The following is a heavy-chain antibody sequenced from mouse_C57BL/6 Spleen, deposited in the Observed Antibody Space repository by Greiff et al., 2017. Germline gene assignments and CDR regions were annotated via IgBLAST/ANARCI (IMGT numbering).Heavy chain of an antibody. V-gene: IGHV10-1*01. D-gene: IGHD1-1*01. Sequence: EVQLVESGGGLVQPKGSLKLSCAASGFSFNTYAMNWVRQAPGKGLEWVARIRSKSNNYATYYAESVKDRFTISRDDSESMLYLQMNNLKTEDTAMYYCVRPYYYGSSYEWYFDVWGTGTTVTVSS. J-gene: IGHJ1*03. CDR1: GFSFNTYA. CDR3: VRPYYYGSSYEWYFDV. CDR2: IRSKSNNYAT.